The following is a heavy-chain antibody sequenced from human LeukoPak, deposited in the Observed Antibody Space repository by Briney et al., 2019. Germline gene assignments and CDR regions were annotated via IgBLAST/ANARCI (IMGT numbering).Heavy chain of an antibody. Sequence: KPGGSLRLSCAASGFTFSSYSMNWVRQAPGKGLEWVSSISSSSSYIYYAGSVKGRFTISRDNAKNSLYLQMNSLRAEDTAVYYCARDLSYYDSSVEVDYWGQGTLVTVSS. V-gene: IGHV3-21*01. J-gene: IGHJ4*02. D-gene: IGHD3-22*01. CDR1: GFTFSSYS. CDR3: ARDLSYYDSSVEVDY. CDR2: ISSSSSYI.